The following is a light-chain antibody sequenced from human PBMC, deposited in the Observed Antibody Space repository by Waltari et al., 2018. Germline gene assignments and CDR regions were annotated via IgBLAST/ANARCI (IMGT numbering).Light chain of an antibody. CDR2: GAS. Sequence: EIVLTQSPGTLSLSPGERATLSCRASQSVSSSYLAWYQQKPGQAPRLLIYGASSRATGIPDRFSGSGSGTDFTLTISRLEPEDFAVYYCQQYGSFKRTFGQGTKVEIK. V-gene: IGKV3-20*01. J-gene: IGKJ1*01. CDR3: QQYGSFKRT. CDR1: QSVSSSY.